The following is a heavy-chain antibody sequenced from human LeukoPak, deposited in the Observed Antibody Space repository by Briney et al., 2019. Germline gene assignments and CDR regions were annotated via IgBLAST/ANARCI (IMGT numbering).Heavy chain of an antibody. J-gene: IGHJ4*02. V-gene: IGHV3-23*01. D-gene: IGHD5/OR15-5a*01. CDR3: AKAAVYHDSCPDS. CDR2: ISSSGDST. Sequence: PGGSLRLSCAASGFIFSTYTMNWVRQAPGKGLEWVSSISSSGDSTYCADSVKGRFTISRDNSKNTLYLQVSGLGAEDTAVYYCAKAAVYHDSCPDSWGQGTLVTVSS. CDR1: GFIFSTYT.